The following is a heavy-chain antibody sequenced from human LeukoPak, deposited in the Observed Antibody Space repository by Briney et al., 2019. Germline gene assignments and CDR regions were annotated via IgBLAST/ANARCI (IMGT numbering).Heavy chain of an antibody. CDR1: GGTFSSYA. Sequence: SVKVSCKASGGTFSSYAISWVRQAPGQGLEWMGGIIPIFGTANYAQKFQGRVTITTDESTSTAYMELSSLRSEDTAVYYCARDRGDSGSYYVSDAFDIWGQGTMVTVSS. J-gene: IGHJ3*02. CDR2: IIPIFGTA. D-gene: IGHD1-26*01. CDR3: ARDRGDSGSYYVSDAFDI. V-gene: IGHV1-69*05.